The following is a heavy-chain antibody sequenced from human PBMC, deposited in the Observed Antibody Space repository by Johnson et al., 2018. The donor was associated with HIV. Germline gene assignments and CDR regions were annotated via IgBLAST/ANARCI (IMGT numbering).Heavy chain of an antibody. CDR3: SKGRSSTPWEHAFDI. CDR1: GFTFSDYY. J-gene: IGHJ3*02. CDR2: ISSSGNTI. Sequence: QVQLVESRGGLVKPGGSLRLSCAASGFTFSDYYMNWIRQAPGQGLAWASYISSSGNTIYYADSVNGRFTIYRDNTKPTLYLQMNSLRVEDTAVYYCSKGRSSTPWEHAFDIWGQGTMVTVSS. V-gene: IGHV3-11*04. D-gene: IGHD1-1*01.